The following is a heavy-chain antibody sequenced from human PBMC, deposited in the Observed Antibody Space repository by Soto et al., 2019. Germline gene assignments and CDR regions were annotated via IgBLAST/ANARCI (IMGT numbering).Heavy chain of an antibody. V-gene: IGHV4-59*01. CDR3: ASMIGDPVLSFDS. D-gene: IGHD3-10*02. CDR1: GGSISSYY. J-gene: IGHJ5*01. CDR2: IFYSGST. Sequence: QVQLQESGPGLVKPSETLSLTCTVSGGSISSYYWSWIRQPPGKGLEWIGFIFYSGSTSYNPSLXXRXTLSIDTSEYQFSLKLNSVTAADTAVYYCASMIGDPVLSFDSWGQGTLVAVSS.